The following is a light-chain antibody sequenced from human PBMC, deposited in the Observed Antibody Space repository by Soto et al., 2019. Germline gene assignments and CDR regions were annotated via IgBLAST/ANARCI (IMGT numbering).Light chain of an antibody. CDR1: SSNIGSNS. CDR2: GNN. Sequence: QSVLTQPPSASGTPGQRVTISCSGSSSNIGSNSVYWFQQLPGTAPKVLIYGNNQRPSGVPDRVSGSKSGTSASLAISGLRYEDEADYYCGAWDSSVSGWVFGGGTKLTVL. V-gene: IGLV1-47*01. CDR3: GAWDSSVSGWV. J-gene: IGLJ3*02.